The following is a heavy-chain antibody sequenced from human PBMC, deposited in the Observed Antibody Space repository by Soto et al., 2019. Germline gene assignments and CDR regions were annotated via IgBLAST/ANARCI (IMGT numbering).Heavy chain of an antibody. V-gene: IGHV4-59*08. CDR1: GGSISSYY. CDR2: IYYSGST. Sequence: PSETLSLTCTVSGGSISSYYWSWIRQPPGKGLEWIGYIYYSGSTNYNPSLKSRVTISVDTSKNQFSLKLSSVTAADTAVYYCARHSRSGWYYFDYWGQGTLVTVSS. CDR3: ARHSRSGWYYFDY. D-gene: IGHD6-19*01. J-gene: IGHJ4*02.